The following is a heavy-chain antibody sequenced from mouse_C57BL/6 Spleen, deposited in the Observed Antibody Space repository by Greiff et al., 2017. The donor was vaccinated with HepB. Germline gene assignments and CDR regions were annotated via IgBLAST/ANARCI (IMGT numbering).Heavy chain of an antibody. CDR3: ASTGYDDDVRFAY. J-gene: IGHJ3*01. V-gene: IGHV1-26*01. D-gene: IGHD2-4*01. CDR2: INPNNGGT. Sequence: EVQLQQSGPELVKPGASVKISCKASGYTFTDYYMNWVKQSHGKSLEWIGDINPNNGGTSYNQKFKGKATLTVDKSSSTAYMELRSLTSEDSAVYYGASTGYDDDVRFAYWGQGTLVTVSA. CDR1: GYTFTDYY.